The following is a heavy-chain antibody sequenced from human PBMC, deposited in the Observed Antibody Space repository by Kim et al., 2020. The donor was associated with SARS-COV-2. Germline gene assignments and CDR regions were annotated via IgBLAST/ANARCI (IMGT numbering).Heavy chain of an antibody. CDR3: ASPRGGRQFDY. CDR1: GFTFSSYW. J-gene: IGHJ4*02. CDR2: INSDGSST. D-gene: IGHD1-26*01. V-gene: IGHV3-74*01. Sequence: GGSLRLSCAASGFTFSSYWMHWVRQAPGKGLVWVSRINSDGSSTSYADSVKGRFTISRDNAKNTLYLQMNSLRAEDTAVYYCASPRGGRQFDYWGQGTLVTVSS.